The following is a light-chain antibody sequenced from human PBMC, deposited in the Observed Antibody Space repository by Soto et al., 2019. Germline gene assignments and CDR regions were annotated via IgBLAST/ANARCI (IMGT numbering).Light chain of an antibody. J-gene: IGKJ3*01. Sequence: EIVMTQSPATLSVSPGERATLSCRASQSVSSNLAWYQQKPGQAPRLLIYGASTRATGIPARFSGSGSGTEFTLTISSLQSEDSAVYYCQQYNNFGPGTKVDIK. V-gene: IGKV3-15*01. CDR2: GAS. CDR3: QQYNN. CDR1: QSVSSN.